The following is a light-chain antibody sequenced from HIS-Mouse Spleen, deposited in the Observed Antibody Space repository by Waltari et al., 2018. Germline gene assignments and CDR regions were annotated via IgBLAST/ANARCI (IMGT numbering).Light chain of an antibody. Sequence: DIQMTQSPSSLSASVGDRVTITCRASQSISSYLNWYQQKPGKAPKLLIYAASSLQSWVPSRFSGSGSGTDFTLTINSLQPEDFATYYCQQSYSTPSTFGQGTKLEIK. J-gene: IGKJ2*02. V-gene: IGKV1-39*01. CDR1: QSISSY. CDR2: AAS. CDR3: QQSYSTPST.